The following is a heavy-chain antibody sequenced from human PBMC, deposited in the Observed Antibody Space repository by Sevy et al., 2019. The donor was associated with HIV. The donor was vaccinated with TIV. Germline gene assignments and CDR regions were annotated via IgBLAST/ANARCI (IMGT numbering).Heavy chain of an antibody. CDR3: ARESSSTWQAGYYGMAV. Sequence: GGSLRLSCAASGFTVSSDYMTCVRQAPGKGLEWVSVIYSGGTTYYADSVKGRFTISRDNSKNTVYLQMNSLRAEDTAVYYCARESSSTWQAGYYGMAVWGQGTTVTVSS. CDR1: GFTVSSDY. V-gene: IGHV3-66*01. D-gene: IGHD6-13*01. J-gene: IGHJ6*02. CDR2: IYSGGTT.